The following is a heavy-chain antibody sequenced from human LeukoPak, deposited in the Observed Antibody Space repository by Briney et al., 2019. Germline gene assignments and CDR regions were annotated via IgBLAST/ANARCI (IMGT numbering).Heavy chain of an antibody. D-gene: IGHD2-21*01. CDR2: IYYSGRT. CDR3: ARPHKGFASFDV. CDR1: GGSISTNSYY. V-gene: IGHV4-39*01. J-gene: IGHJ3*01. Sequence: SETLSLTCTVSGGSISTNSYYWAWIRQPPGKGLEWIGTIYYSGRTYHNPSLKSRVTISSDTSTHQFSLKLSSVTAADTAVYYCARPHKGFASFDVWGQGTMVTVSS.